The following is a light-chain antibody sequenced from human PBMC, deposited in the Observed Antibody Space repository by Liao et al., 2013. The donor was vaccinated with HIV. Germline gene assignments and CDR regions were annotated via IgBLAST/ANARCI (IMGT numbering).Light chain of an antibody. CDR3: QVWDSTSDHVL. V-gene: IGLV3-27*01. CDR2: KDS. J-gene: IGLJ2*01. Sequence: SYELTQPSSVSVSPGQTARITCSGDILAKKYSRWFQQKPGQVPVVVIYKDSERPSGIPERVSGSSSGTTVTLTISGAQVEDEADYYCQVWDSTSDHVLFGGGTKLTVL. CDR1: ILAKKY.